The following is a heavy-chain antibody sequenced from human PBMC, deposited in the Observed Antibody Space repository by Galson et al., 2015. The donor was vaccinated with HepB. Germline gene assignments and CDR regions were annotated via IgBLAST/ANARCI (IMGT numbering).Heavy chain of an antibody. V-gene: IGHV3-30*04. Sequence: SLRLSCAASGFTFSSYTMHWVRQAPGKGLEWVALISYDGSNEYYADSVKGRFTISRDNSKNTVYLQMNSLRAEDTAVYYCARDRGYCSSNSCYLNGMDVWGQGTTVTVSS. D-gene: IGHD2-2*01. CDR1: GFTFSSYT. J-gene: IGHJ6*02. CDR2: ISYDGSNE. CDR3: ARDRGYCSSNSCYLNGMDV.